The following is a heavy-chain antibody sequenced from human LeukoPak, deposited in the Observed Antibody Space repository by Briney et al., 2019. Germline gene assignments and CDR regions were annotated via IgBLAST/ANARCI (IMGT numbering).Heavy chain of an antibody. CDR2: IKQDGSEK. CDR1: GFTFSSYW. CDR3: ARAHRGYSYGWGY. D-gene: IGHD5-18*01. Sequence: QPGGSLRLSCAASGFTFSSYWMSWVRQAPGKGLEWVANIKQDGSEKYYVDSVKGRFTISRDNAKNSLYLQMNSLRAEDTAVYYCARAHRGYSYGWGYWGQGTLVTVSS. J-gene: IGHJ4*02. V-gene: IGHV3-7*03.